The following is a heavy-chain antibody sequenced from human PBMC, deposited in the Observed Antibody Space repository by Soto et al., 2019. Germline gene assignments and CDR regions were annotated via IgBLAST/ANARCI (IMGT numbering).Heavy chain of an antibody. CDR2: IYYSGST. J-gene: IGHJ6*02. CDR3: ARGRYDTILHYYYYYGMDV. CDR1: GGSVSSGSYY. D-gene: IGHD3-22*01. Sequence: PSETLSLTXTVSGGSVSSGSYYWSWIRQPPGKGLEWVGYIYYSGSTNYNPSLKSRVTISVDTSKNQFSLKLSSVTAADTAVYYCARGRYDTILHYYYYYGMDVWGQGTTVTVSS. V-gene: IGHV4-61*01.